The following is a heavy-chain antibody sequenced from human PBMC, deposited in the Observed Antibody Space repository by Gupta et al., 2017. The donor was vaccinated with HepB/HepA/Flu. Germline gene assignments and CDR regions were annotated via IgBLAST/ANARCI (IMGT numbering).Heavy chain of an antibody. CDR3: ARRADYGDYLPY. Sequence: QVQLVESGGGVVQPGRSLRLSCAASGFTFSSYGMHWVRQAPGKGLEWVAVIWYDGSNKDEADAVKGRFTIYRDNSKKTLYLQMKSMRAEDTAVYYYARRADYGDYLPYGGQGTLVTVSS. V-gene: IGHV3-33*01. J-gene: IGHJ4*02. CDR1: GFTFSSYG. CDR2: IWYDGSNK. D-gene: IGHD4-17*01.